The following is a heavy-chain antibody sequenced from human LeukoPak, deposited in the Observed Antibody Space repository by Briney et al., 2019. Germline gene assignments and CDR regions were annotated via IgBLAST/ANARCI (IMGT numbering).Heavy chain of an antibody. D-gene: IGHD1-1*01. V-gene: IGHV4-4*07. CDR1: GGSISSYY. CDR2: TYTSGST. CDR3: AREDWNGIINY. J-gene: IGHJ4*02. Sequence: PSETLSLTXTVSGGSISSYYWSWIRQPAGKGVEWIGRTYTSGSTNYNPSLKSRVTMSVDTSKNQFSLKLSSVTAADTAVYYCAREDWNGIINYWGQGTLVTVSS.